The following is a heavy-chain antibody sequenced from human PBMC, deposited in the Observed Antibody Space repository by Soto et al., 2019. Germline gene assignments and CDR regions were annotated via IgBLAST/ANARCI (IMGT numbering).Heavy chain of an antibody. Sequence: GGSLRLSCAASGFTFSTYSMNWVRQAPGKGLEWVSSISSSGSYIYYADSVKGRFTISRDNAKNSLYLQMNSLRAEDTAVYYCATEKYYFHTSGYYYWGQGTLVTVSS. CDR3: ATEKYYFHTSGYYY. J-gene: IGHJ4*02. D-gene: IGHD3-22*01. V-gene: IGHV3-21*01. CDR1: GFTFSTYS. CDR2: ISSSGSYI.